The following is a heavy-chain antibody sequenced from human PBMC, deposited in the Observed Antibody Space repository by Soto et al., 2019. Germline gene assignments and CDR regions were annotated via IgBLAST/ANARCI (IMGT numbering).Heavy chain of an antibody. Sequence: ASVKVSCKASGYTFTSYAMHWVRQAPGQRLEWMGWINAGNGNTKYSQKFQGRVTITRDTSASTAYMELSSLRSEDTAVYYCARDRGLRYSDWLSHYNWFDPWGQGTLVTVSS. J-gene: IGHJ5*02. V-gene: IGHV1-3*01. D-gene: IGHD3-9*01. CDR3: ARDRGLRYSDWLSHYNWFDP. CDR2: INAGNGNT. CDR1: GYTFTSYA.